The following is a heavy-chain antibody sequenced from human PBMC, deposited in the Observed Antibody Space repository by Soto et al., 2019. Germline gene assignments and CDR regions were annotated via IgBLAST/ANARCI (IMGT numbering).Heavy chain of an antibody. CDR2: IIPIFGTA. V-gene: IGHV1-69*13. CDR1: GGTFSSYA. J-gene: IGHJ6*02. D-gene: IGHD2-15*01. CDR3: AREQMLGYCSGGSCYSDYYYGMDV. Sequence: SVKVSCKASGGTFSSYAISWVRQAPGQGLEWMGGIIPIFGTANYAQKFQGRVTITADESTSTAYMELSSLRSEDTAVYYCAREQMLGYCSGGSCYSDYYYGMDVWG.